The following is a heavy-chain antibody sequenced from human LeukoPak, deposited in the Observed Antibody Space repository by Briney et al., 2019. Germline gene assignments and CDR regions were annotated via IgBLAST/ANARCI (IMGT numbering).Heavy chain of an antibody. CDR2: IYHSGST. D-gene: IGHD6-13*01. Sequence: SETLSFTCDVSDASISSSNWWSWVRQPPGKGLEWIGEIYHSGSTNYNPSLKSRVTISVDKSHNLFSLRLSSVTAADTAVYYCARVRGSTWVNYWFDPWGQGTLVTVSS. J-gene: IGHJ5*02. V-gene: IGHV4-4*02. CDR3: ARVRGSTWVNYWFDP. CDR1: DASISSSNW.